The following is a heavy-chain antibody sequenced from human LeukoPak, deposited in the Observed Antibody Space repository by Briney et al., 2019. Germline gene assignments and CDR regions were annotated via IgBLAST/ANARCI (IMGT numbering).Heavy chain of an antibody. V-gene: IGHV3-21*01. CDR1: GFSFSTYS. CDR2: ISAASNYI. CDR3: ARVGYCSSSTCRNYFDY. J-gene: IGHJ4*02. Sequence: PGGSLRLSCAASGFSFSTYSMNWVRQAPGKGLEWVSSISAASNYIYYADSVKGRFTISRDNAKNSLYLQMNGLRAEDTAVYYCARVGYCSSSTCRNYFDYWGQGTLATVSS. D-gene: IGHD2-2*01.